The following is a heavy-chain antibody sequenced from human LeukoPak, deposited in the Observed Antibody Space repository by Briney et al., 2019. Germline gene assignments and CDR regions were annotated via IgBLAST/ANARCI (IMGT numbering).Heavy chain of an antibody. Sequence: ASVKVSWKASEYTFTSYYMHWVRQAPGQGLEWMGIINPSGDSTGYAQKFQGRITVTKDVSTYTLYMELSSLTSEDTAVYYCARDLGGYWGFDYWGQGTLVTVSS. CDR2: INPSGDST. D-gene: IGHD7-27*01. CDR1: EYTFTSYY. V-gene: IGHV1-46*01. CDR3: ARDLGGYWGFDY. J-gene: IGHJ4*02.